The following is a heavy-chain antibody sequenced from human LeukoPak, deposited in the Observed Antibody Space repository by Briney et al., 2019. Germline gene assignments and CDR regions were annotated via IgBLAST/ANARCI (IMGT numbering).Heavy chain of an antibody. CDR2: INTNTGNP. V-gene: IGHV7-4-1*02. CDR1: GYTFTGYY. CDR3: ARTRLCSNTICLGGRGAFDI. Sequence: GASVKVSCKASGYTFTGYYMHWVRQAPGQGLEWMGWINTNTGNPTYAQDFTGRFVFSLDTSVSTAYLHISSLEAEDTAVYYCARTRLCSNTICLGGRGAFDIWGQGTIVTVSS. D-gene: IGHD2-2*01. J-gene: IGHJ3*02.